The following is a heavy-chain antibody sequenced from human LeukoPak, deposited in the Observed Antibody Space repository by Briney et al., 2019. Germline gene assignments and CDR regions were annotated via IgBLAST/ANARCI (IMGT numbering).Heavy chain of an antibody. CDR3: AKDRDSSGWLGAFDI. V-gene: IGHV3-30-3*01. CDR2: ISYDGSNK. CDR1: GFTFSSYA. D-gene: IGHD6-19*01. J-gene: IGHJ3*02. Sequence: GGSLRLSCAASGFTFSSYAMHWVRQAPGKGLEWVAVISYDGSNKYYADSVKGRFTISRDNSKNTLYLQMNSLRAEDTAVYYCAKDRDSSGWLGAFDIWGQGTMVTVSS.